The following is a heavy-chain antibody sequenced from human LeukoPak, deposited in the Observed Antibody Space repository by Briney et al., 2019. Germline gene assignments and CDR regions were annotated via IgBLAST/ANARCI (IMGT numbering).Heavy chain of an antibody. CDR2: ISAYNGNT. CDR1: GYTFTSYG. J-gene: IGHJ4*02. V-gene: IGHV1-18*01. D-gene: IGHD3-3*01. CDR3: SREILAIFEMTYFAY. Sequence: ASVKVSCKASGYTFTSYGISWVRQAPGQGLEWMGWISAYNGNTNYAHKLQGRVTMTTDTSTSTPYMKLNSLRADDTAVYYCSREILAIFEMTYFAYWGQGPLVTVSS.